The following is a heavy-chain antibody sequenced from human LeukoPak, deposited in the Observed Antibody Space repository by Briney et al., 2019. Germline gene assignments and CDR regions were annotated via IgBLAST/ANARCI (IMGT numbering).Heavy chain of an antibody. CDR2: INHSGST. CDR3: ARSPYGSGSYLSKRDYYYYGMDV. CDR1: GGSFSGYY. D-gene: IGHD3-10*01. J-gene: IGHJ6*04. V-gene: IGHV4-34*01. Sequence: PSETLSLTCAVYGGSFSGYYWSWIRQPPGKGLEWIGEINHSGSTNYNPSLKSRVTISVDTSKNQFSLKLSSVTAADTAVYYCARSPYGSGSYLSKRDYYYYGMDVWGKGTTVTVSS.